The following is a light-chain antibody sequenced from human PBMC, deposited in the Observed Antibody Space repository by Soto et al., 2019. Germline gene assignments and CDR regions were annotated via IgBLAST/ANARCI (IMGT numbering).Light chain of an antibody. V-gene: IGKV2-30*02. Sequence: LMTQSPLSLPVTLGQPSSISCRSSQILVHSDGRTYLSWVQQRPGQSPRRLIYKVSNRDSGVPDRFSGGGSGTDFTLRISRVEAEDVGVYYCLVGTHGVTFGQGTRLEIK. J-gene: IGKJ5*01. CDR2: KVS. CDR1: QILVHSDGRTY. CDR3: LVGTHGVT.